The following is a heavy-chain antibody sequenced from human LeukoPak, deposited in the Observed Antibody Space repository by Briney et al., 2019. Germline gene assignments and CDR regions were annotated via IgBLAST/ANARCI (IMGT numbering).Heavy chain of an antibody. V-gene: IGHV3-30-3*01. Sequence: GGSLRLSCAASGFTFSSYAMHWVRQAPGKGLEWVAVISYDGSNKYYADSVKGRFTISRDNSKNTLYLQMNSLRAEDTAVYYCAKDTLKRSYYYDSSGYYSDYWGQGTLVTVSS. D-gene: IGHD3-22*01. CDR2: ISYDGSNK. CDR1: GFTFSSYA. CDR3: AKDTLKRSYYYDSSGYYSDY. J-gene: IGHJ4*02.